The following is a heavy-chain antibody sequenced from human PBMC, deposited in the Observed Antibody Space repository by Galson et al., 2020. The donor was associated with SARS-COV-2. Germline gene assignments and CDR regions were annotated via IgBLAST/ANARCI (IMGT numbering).Heavy chain of an antibody. CDR2: IKSKTDGGTT. CDR3: TTDFPKGYCSSTSCVSDI. CDR1: GFTFSNAW. J-gene: IGHJ3*02. D-gene: IGHD2-2*01. Sequence: GESLKISCAASGFTFSNAWMSWVRQAPGKGLEWVGRIKSKTDGGTTDYAAPVKGRFTISRDDSKNTLYLQMNSLKTEDTAVYYCTTDFPKGYCSSTSCVSDIWGQGTMVTVSS. V-gene: IGHV3-15*01.